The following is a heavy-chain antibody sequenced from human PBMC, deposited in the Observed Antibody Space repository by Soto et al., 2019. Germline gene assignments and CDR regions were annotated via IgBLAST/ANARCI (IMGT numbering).Heavy chain of an antibody. CDR1: GFPFDNYA. CDR3: VRGEYSCGWYPFDY. CDR2: ISGSGGGT. D-gene: IGHD2-15*01. Sequence: GGSLRLSCAASGFPFDNYAMSWVRQAPGKGLEWFSAISGSGGGTYYADSVKGRFTISRDNSKNTLSLQMSSLRAEDSAVYYCVRGEYSCGWYPFDYWGQGTLVTVSS. J-gene: IGHJ4*02. V-gene: IGHV3-23*01.